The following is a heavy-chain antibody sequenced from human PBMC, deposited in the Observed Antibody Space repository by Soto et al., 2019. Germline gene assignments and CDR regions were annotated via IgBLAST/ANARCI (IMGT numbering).Heavy chain of an antibody. J-gene: IGHJ3*02. CDR1: GGTFSSYA. CDR2: IIPIFGTA. V-gene: IGHV1-69*01. CDR3: AGRYGSSTICKADAFDI. D-gene: IGHD2-2*01. Sequence: VQLVQSGAEVKKPGSSVKVSCKASGGTFSSYAISWVRQAPGQGLEWMGGIIPIFGTANYAQKFQGRVTITADEATSTAYMELSSLRSEDTAVYYCAGRYGSSTICKADAFDIWGQGTMVTVSS.